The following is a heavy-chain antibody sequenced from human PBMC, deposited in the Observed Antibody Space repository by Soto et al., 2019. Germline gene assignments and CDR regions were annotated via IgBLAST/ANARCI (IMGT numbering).Heavy chain of an antibody. D-gene: IGHD3-22*01. J-gene: IGHJ5*02. Sequence: QVPLQESGPGLVKPSQTLSLTCNVSGGSISSGGYYWSWIRQHPGKGLEWIGYIYYSGRTYYNPSLKSRVTISVDTSKNQFSLKLSSVTAADTAVYYCARACVAHTLTVGLNWFDPCGQGTLVTVSS. CDR2: IYYSGRT. CDR3: ARACVAHTLTVGLNWFDP. V-gene: IGHV4-31*03. CDR1: GGSISSGGYY.